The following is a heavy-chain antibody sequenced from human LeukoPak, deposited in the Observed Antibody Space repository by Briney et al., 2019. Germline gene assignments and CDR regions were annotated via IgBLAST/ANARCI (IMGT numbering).Heavy chain of an antibody. Sequence: ASVKVSSKASVGTSSSYATSWVRQAPGQGLEWMGRIIPILGIANYAQKFQGRVTITPDKSTSTAYMQLSSLRSEDTAVYYCARAQDYNTAVLLYWGQGTLVTVSS. CDR3: ARAQDYNTAVLLY. CDR1: VGTSSSYA. J-gene: IGHJ4*02. V-gene: IGHV1-69*04. CDR2: IIPILGIA. D-gene: IGHD5-18*01.